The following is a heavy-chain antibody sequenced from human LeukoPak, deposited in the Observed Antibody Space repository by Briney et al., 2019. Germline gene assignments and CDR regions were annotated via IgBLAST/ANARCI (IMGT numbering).Heavy chain of an antibody. Sequence: ASVKVSCKASGYTFSVYYLQWVRQAPGQGLEWMGRINPNSGVTNYAQKFQGRVTMTRDTSISTAYLELSRPTSDATAVYYCARVVGHYMDVWGKGTTVTVSS. D-gene: IGHD3-10*01. CDR2: INPNSGVT. J-gene: IGHJ6*03. CDR1: GYTFSVYY. CDR3: ARVVGHYMDV. V-gene: IGHV1-2*06.